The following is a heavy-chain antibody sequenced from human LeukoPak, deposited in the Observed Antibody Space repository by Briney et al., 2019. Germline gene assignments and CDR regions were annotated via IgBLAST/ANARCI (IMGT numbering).Heavy chain of an antibody. J-gene: IGHJ4*02. V-gene: IGHV4-39*07. CDR3: ARVRVVPAATVDY. D-gene: IGHD2-2*01. Sequence: ETLSLTCTVSGGSISSRNYYWGWIRQPPGKGLEWIGTIYYSGSTYYNPSLKSRVTISVDTSKNQFSLKLSSVTAADTAVYYCARVRVVPAATVDYWGQGTLVTVSS. CDR2: IYYSGST. CDR1: GGSISSRNYY.